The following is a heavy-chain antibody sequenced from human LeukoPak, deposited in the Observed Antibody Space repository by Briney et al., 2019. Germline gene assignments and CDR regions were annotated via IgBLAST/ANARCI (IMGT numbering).Heavy chain of an antibody. V-gene: IGHV1-2*06. J-gene: IGHJ5*02. CDR1: GYTFTGYY. CDR2: INPNSGGT. D-gene: IGHD3-22*01. CDR3: ARGTYYYDSSGYYYDT. Sequence: ASVKVSCKASGYTFTGYYMHWVRQAPGQGLEWMERINPNSGGTNYAQKFQGRVTMTRDTSISTAYMGLSRLRSDDTAVYYCARGTYYYDSSGYYYDTWGQGTLVTVSS.